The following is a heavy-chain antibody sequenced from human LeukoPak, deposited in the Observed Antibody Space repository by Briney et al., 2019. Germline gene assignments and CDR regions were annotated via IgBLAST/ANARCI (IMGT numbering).Heavy chain of an antibody. CDR3: ARSAAMDADFDC. Sequence: KTSETLSLTCTVSGGSISSYYWSWIRQPPGKGLEWIGYIYYSGSTNYNPSLKSRVTISVDTSKNQFSLKLSSVTAADTAVYYCARSAAMDADFDCWGQGTLVTVSS. CDR1: GGSISSYY. J-gene: IGHJ4*02. D-gene: IGHD6-25*01. V-gene: IGHV4-59*01. CDR2: IYYSGST.